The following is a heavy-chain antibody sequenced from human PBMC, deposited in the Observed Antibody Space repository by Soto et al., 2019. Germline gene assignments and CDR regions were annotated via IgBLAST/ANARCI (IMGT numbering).Heavy chain of an antibody. D-gene: IGHD2-2*01. V-gene: IGHV1-69*13. CDR1: GGTFSSYA. J-gene: IGHJ6*04. Sequence: SVKVSCKASGGTFSSYAISWVRQAPGQGLEWMGGIIPIFGTANYAQKFQGRVTITADESTSTAYMELSSLRSEDTAVYYCAKQYQLLPEDDYYYYYYGMDVWGKGTPVTVSS. CDR2: IIPIFGTA. CDR3: AKQYQLLPEDDYYYYYYGMDV.